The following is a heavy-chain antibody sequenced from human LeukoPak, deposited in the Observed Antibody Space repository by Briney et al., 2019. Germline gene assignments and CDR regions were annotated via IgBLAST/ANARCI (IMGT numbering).Heavy chain of an antibody. CDR2: ITSSGSPI. CDR1: GSTFSSYE. J-gene: IGHJ6*02. Sequence: GGSLRLSCVVSGSTFSSYEMNWVRQAPGKGLEWVSYITSSGSPIYYADSVKGRFTISRDNAKNSLYLQMNSLRAEDTAVYYCARTANMDVWGQGTTVTVSS. V-gene: IGHV3-48*03. CDR3: ARTANMDV.